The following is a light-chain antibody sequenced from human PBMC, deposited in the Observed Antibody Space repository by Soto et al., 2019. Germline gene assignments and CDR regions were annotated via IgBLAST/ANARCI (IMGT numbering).Light chain of an antibody. CDR3: CSYAGGYTHYV. CDR2: DVS. J-gene: IGLJ1*01. V-gene: IGLV2-11*01. CDR1: SSDVGGFNY. Sequence: QSVLTQPPSVSGSPGQSVTISCTGTSSDVGGFNYVSWYQHHPGKAPKLMIYDVSKRPSGVPDRLSGSKSGNTASLTISGLQAEDEADYYCCSYAGGYTHYVFATGTKVTVL.